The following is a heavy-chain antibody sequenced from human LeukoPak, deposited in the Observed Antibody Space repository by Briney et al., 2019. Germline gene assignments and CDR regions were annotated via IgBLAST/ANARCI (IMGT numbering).Heavy chain of an antibody. CDR1: GFTFSSYA. V-gene: IGHV3-23*01. D-gene: IGHD1-20*01. Sequence: TGGSLRLSCAASGFTFSSYAMSWVRQAPGKGLEWVSAISGSGGSTYYADSVKGRFTISRDNSKNTLYLQMNSLRAEDTAVYYCKRGTYLETTTLARIDYWGQGTLVTVSS. CDR2: ISGSGGST. CDR3: KRGTYLETTTLARIDY. J-gene: IGHJ4*02.